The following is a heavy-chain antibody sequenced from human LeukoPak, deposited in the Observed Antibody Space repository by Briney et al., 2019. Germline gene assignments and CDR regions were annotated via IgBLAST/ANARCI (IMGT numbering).Heavy chain of an antibody. CDR2: IIPIFGTA. V-gene: IGHV1-69*13. CDR1: GGTFSSYA. J-gene: IGHJ6*02. Sequence: SVKVSCKASGGTFSSYAISWVRQAPGQGLEWMGGIIPIFGTANYAQKFQGRVMITADESTSTAYMELSSLRSEDTAVYYCARGSRRVPAAIHYYYGMDVWGQGTTVTVSS. CDR3: ARGSRRVPAAIHYYYGMDV. D-gene: IGHD2-2*01.